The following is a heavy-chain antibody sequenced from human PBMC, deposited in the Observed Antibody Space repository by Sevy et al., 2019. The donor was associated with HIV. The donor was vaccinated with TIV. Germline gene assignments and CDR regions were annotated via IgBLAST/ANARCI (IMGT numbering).Heavy chain of an antibody. CDR2: ISGSGGTT. J-gene: IGHJ6*02. CDR3: AKGDTSTRYYYYGMDV. D-gene: IGHD2-2*01. Sequence: GGSLRLSCAASGFSFSSYALHWVRQAPGKGLEWVSTISGSGGTTYYADSVKGRFTISRDNSKKTLYLQMNSLRAEDTALYYCAKGDTSTRYYYYGMDVWGQGTAVTVSS. CDR1: GFSFSSYA. V-gene: IGHV3-23*01.